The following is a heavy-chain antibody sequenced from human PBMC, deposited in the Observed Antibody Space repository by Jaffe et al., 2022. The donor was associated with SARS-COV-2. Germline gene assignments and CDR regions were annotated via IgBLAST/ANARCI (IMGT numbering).Heavy chain of an antibody. D-gene: IGHD6-19*01. CDR1: GFTFDDYA. CDR3: AKEIAVAGISLSYAFDI. V-gene: IGHV3-9*01. J-gene: IGHJ3*02. Sequence: EVQLVESGGGLVQPGRSLRLSCAASGFTFDDYAMHWVRQAPGKGLEWVSGISWNSGSIGYADSVKGRFTISRDNAKNSLYLQMNSLRAEDTALYYCAKEIAVAGISLSYAFDIWGQGTMVTVSS. CDR2: ISWNSGSI.